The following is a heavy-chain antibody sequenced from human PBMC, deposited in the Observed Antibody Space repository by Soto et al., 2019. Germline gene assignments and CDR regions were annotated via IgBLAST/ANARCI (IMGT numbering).Heavy chain of an antibody. CDR2: IIPIFGRA. J-gene: IGHJ5*02. D-gene: IGHD1-1*01. CDR1: GGTFSSYA. Sequence: QVQLVQSGAEVKKPGSSVKVSCQASGGTFSSYAISWVRQAPGQGLEWMGGIIPIFGRANYAQKFQGRVTITANKSTSTDYMALSSLRSEDTAVYYCARDCGRPTGTDLGWFDPWGQGTLVTVSS. CDR3: ARDCGRPTGTDLGWFDP. V-gene: IGHV1-69*06.